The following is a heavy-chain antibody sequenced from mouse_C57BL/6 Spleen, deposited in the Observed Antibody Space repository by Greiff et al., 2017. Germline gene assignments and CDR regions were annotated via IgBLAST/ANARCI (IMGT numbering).Heavy chain of an antibody. V-gene: IGHV1-80*01. Sequence: QVQLQQSGAELVKPGASVKISCKASGYAFSSYWMNWVKQRPGKGLEWIGQIYPGDGDTNYNGKFKGKATLTADKSSSTAYMQLSSLTSEDSAVYFCARGLLLYYAMDYWGQGTSVTVSS. CDR2: IYPGDGDT. CDR3: ARGLLLYYAMDY. J-gene: IGHJ4*01. D-gene: IGHD2-3*01. CDR1: GYAFSSYW.